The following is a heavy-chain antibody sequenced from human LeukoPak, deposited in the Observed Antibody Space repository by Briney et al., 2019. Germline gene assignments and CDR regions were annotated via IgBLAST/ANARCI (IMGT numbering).Heavy chain of an antibody. CDR3: ARAGRRSSSWYH. Sequence: PSETLSLTCTVSGGSISSSSYYWGWIRQPPGKGLEWIGSIYYSGSTNYNPSLKSRVTISVDTSKNQFSLKLSSVTAADTAVYYCARAGRRSSSWYHWGQGTLVTVSS. CDR1: GGSISSSSYY. D-gene: IGHD6-13*01. CDR2: IYYSGST. J-gene: IGHJ5*02. V-gene: IGHV4-39*07.